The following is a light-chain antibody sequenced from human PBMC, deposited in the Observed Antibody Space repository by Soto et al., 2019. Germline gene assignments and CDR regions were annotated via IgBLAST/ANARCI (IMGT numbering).Light chain of an antibody. Sequence: EIVLTQSPGTLSLSPGERATLSCRASQSVSSNYLAWYQQKPGQAPRLLIYGASSRATGIPDRFSGSGSGTDFTLTISRLEPEDFAVYYCQHFGRSPPKYTFGQGTKLEIK. J-gene: IGKJ2*01. CDR1: QSVSSNY. CDR3: QHFGRSPPKYT. V-gene: IGKV3-20*01. CDR2: GAS.